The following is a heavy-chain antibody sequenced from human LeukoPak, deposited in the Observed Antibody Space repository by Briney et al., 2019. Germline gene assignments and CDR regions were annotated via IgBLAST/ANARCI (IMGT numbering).Heavy chain of an antibody. CDR3: ARTPYYYGSGRRKYYFDY. V-gene: IGHV4-38-2*01. CDR1: GYSISSGYY. J-gene: IGHJ4*02. CDR2: IYHSGST. D-gene: IGHD3-10*01. Sequence: SETLSLTCAVSGYSISSGYYWGWIRQPPGKGLEWIGSIYHSGSTYYNPSLKGRVTISVDTSKNQFSLKLSSVTAADTAVYYCARTPYYYGSGRRKYYFDYWGQGTLVTVSS.